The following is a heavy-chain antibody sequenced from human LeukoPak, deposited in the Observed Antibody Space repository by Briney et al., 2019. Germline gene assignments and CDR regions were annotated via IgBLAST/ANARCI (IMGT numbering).Heavy chain of an antibody. CDR1: GLTITDYW. V-gene: IGHV3-74*01. Sequence: PGGSLRLSCAASGLTITDYWMHWVRQAPGKGLVWVSCINSDGTSASYVDSVEGRFTISRDNAKNTLYLQMNSLRAEDTAVYYCARDRSPGWFGPWGQGTLVTVSS. CDR2: INSDGTSA. J-gene: IGHJ5*02. CDR3: ARDRSPGWFGP.